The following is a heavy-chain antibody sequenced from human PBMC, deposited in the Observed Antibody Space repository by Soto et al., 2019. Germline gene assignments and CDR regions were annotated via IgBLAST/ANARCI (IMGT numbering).Heavy chain of an antibody. CDR3: VRDYYYYVDV. V-gene: IGHV3-7*01. J-gene: IGHJ6*03. CDR2: IKSDGSER. CDR1: GFTFSTYF. Sequence: EVQLVESGGGLVQPGGSLRLSCAASGFTFSTYFMSWVRQAPGKGLEWEANIKSDGSERYYVDSMEGRFTISRDNAKNSLYLQMNSLRAEDTAVYYCVRDYYYYVDVWGKGTTVTVSS.